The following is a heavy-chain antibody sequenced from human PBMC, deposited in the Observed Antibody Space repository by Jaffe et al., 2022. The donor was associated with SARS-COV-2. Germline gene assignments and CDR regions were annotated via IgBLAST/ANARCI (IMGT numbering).Heavy chain of an antibody. V-gene: IGHV3-7*03. J-gene: IGHJ4*02. CDR3: ARDVGYGDY. D-gene: IGHD5-12*01. Sequence: EVQLVESGGGLVQPGGSLRLSCAASGFTFSNYFMTWVRQAPGKGLEWVASINQDGGEKYYVDSVKGRFTISRDSARNSLYLQMSSLRAEDTAVYYCARDVGYGDYWGQGTLVTVSS. CDR2: INQDGGEK. CDR1: GFTFSNYF.